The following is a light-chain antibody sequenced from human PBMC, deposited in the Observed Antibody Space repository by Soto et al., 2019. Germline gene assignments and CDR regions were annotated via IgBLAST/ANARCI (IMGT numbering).Light chain of an antibody. CDR2: ETS. J-gene: IGKJ1*01. CDR3: HQYGNSPWT. V-gene: IGKV3-20*01. Sequence: ETVLTQSPGTLSLSLGERASLSCRASQSTFSNYLAWFQKKPGQAPRLLIYETSNRATGVPDRFSGSGSGTDFTLTISRLEPEDFAVYYCHQYGNSPWTLGQGTKVEI. CDR1: QSTFSNY.